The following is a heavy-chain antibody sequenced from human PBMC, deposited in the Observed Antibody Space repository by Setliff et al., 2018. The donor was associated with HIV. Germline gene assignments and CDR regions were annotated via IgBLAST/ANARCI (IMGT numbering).Heavy chain of an antibody. D-gene: IGHD3-3*01. CDR3: ARLRPYNTALDY. J-gene: IGHJ4*02. CDR1: GFTVSSYY. CDR2: IYSDGNT. Sequence: VGSLRLSCAASGFTVSSYYMSWVRQAPGKGLEWVSTIYSDGNTYHADSVKGRFTLSRDNSENALFPQMNSLRPEDTAVYYCARLRPYNTALDYWGQGTLVTVSS. V-gene: IGHV3-66*02.